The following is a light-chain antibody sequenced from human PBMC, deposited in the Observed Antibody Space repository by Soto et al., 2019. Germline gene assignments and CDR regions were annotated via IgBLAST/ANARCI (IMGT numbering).Light chain of an antibody. CDR2: DAS. V-gene: IGKV3-20*01. J-gene: IGKJ1*01. CDR3: QHSGSSPWT. Sequence: EIVLTQSAGTLSLSPGERATLSCRASQTVSGRYLAWFQQKPGQTPRLLIYDASTRAAGVPDRFSGSGSGTDFSLTINRLEPEDFAVYYCQHSGSSPWTFGQGTKVEIK. CDR1: QTVSGRY.